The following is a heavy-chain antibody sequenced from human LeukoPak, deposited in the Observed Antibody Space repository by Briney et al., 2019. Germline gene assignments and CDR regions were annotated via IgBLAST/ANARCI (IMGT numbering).Heavy chain of an antibody. CDR1: GYTFTSYY. CDR2: INPSGGVT. Sequence: ASVKVSCKASGYTFTSYYMHWVRQAPGQGLEWMGMINPSGGVTDYAQKFQGRVTMTRDTSTSTVYMELSSLRSEDTAVYYCARWDLGYCSSTSCPHYYYYGMDVWGQGTTVTVSS. D-gene: IGHD2-2*01. CDR3: ARWDLGYCSSTSCPHYYYYGMDV. J-gene: IGHJ6*02. V-gene: IGHV1-46*01.